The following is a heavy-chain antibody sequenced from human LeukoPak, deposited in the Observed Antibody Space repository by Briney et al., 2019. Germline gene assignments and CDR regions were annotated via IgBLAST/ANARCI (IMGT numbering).Heavy chain of an antibody. D-gene: IGHD1-7*01. V-gene: IGHV3-30-3*01. J-gene: IGHJ4*02. CDR1: GFTFSSYA. Sequence: GGSLRLSCAASGFTFSSYAMHWVRQAPGKGLEWVAVISYDGSNKYYADSVKGRFTISRDNSKNTLYLQMNSLRAEDTAVYYCARRDNWNYEIDYWGQGTLVTVSS. CDR3: ARRDNWNYEIDY. CDR2: ISYDGSNK.